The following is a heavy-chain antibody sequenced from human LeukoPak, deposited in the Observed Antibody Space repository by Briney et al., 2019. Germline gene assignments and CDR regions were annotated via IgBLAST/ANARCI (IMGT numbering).Heavy chain of an antibody. D-gene: IGHD4-17*01. CDR2: IYYSGST. CDR1: GGSISSCY. V-gene: IGHV4-59*01. CDR3: ARGVHGDYRWYFDL. Sequence: PSETLSLTCTVSGGSISSCYWSWIRQPPGKGLEWIGYIYYSGSTNYNPSLKSRVTISVDTSKNKFSLKLSAVTAADTAVYYCARGVHGDYRWYFDLWGRGTLVTVSS. J-gene: IGHJ2*01.